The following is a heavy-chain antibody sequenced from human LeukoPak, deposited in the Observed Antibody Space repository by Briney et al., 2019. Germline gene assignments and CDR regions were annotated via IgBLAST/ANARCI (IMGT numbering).Heavy chain of an antibody. J-gene: IGHJ4*02. CDR2: INHSGST. V-gene: IGHV4-39*07. CDR3: ARGPSPVYYYAHFWYYFDY. Sequence: PSETLSLTCTVSGGSISSGDYYWSWIRQPPGKGLEWIGEINHSGSTNYNPSLKSRVTISVDTSKNQFSLKLSSVTAADTAVYYCARGPSPVYYYAHFWYYFDYWGQGTLVTVSS. CDR1: GGSISSGDYY. D-gene: IGHD3-10*01.